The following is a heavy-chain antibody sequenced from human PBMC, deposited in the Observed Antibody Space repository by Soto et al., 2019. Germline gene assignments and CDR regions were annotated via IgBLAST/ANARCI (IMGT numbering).Heavy chain of an antibody. V-gene: IGHV3-7*03. CDR1: GFTFSKYW. J-gene: IGHJ4*02. D-gene: IGHD2-21*01. CDR2: IKQDGGQK. Sequence: GGSLRLSCTASGFTFSKYWMAWVRQAPGKGLAWVAYIKQDGGQKGYVDSVRGRVTISRDNAENSLYLQMNSLRAEDTAFYYCGRMNCGADCYFDYWGQGTLVTVSS. CDR3: GRMNCGADCYFDY.